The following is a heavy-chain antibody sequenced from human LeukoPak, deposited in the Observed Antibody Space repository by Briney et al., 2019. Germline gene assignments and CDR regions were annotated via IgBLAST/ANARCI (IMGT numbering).Heavy chain of an antibody. D-gene: IGHD1-26*01. J-gene: IGHJ4*02. Sequence: GGSLRLSCAASGFTFSSYAMHWVRQAPGKGLEYVSAISSNGGSTYYANSVKGRFTISRDNSKNTLYLQMGSLRAEDMAVYYCARDRRDGSYYFDYWGQGTLVSVSS. V-gene: IGHV3-64*01. CDR3: ARDRRDGSYYFDY. CDR2: ISSNGGST. CDR1: GFTFSSYA.